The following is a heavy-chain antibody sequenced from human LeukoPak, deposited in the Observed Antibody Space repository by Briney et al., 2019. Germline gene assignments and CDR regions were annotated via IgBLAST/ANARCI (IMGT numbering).Heavy chain of an antibody. CDR1: GFTFSTYF. J-gene: IGHJ3*02. CDR2: IASDGSHT. V-gene: IGHV3-30-3*01. Sequence: GRSLRLSCAASGFTFSTYFMHWVRQAPGKGLEWVAVIASDGSHTFYVESVKGRFTISRDNSKNTLYLQMNSLRAEDTAVYFCARERQDTIVHSGAFDIWGQGTRSPSLQ. D-gene: IGHD3-10*01. CDR3: ARERQDTIVHSGAFDI.